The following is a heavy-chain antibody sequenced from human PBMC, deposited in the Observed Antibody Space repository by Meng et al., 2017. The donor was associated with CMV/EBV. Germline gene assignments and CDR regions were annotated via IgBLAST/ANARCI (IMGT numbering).Heavy chain of an antibody. CDR1: GGSFSGYY. J-gene: IGHJ5*02. CDR3: ARGGNWFDP. Sequence: QVRLQGVGPGLGKPSEPLSLTCAGYGGSFSGYYWSWIRQPPGKGLEWIGEINHSGSTNYNPSLKSRVTISVDTSKNQFSLKLSSVTAADTAVYYCARGGNWFDPWGQGTLVTVSS. CDR2: INHSGST. V-gene: IGHV4-34*01.